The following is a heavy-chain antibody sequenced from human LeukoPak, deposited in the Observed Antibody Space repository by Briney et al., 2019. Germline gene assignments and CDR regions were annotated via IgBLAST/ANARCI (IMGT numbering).Heavy chain of an antibody. CDR3: ARSPYASGSYCDY. CDR1: GFTFSSYA. Sequence: PGGSLRLSCAASGFTFSSYAMHWVRQAPGKGLEGGAVISYDGSNKYYADSVKGRTTISTDNSTNTMYMQMKSLGAEDTAVYYCARSPYASGSYCDYCGQGTVVTVSS. V-gene: IGHV3-30*04. J-gene: IGHJ4*02. CDR2: ISYDGSNK. D-gene: IGHD3-10*01.